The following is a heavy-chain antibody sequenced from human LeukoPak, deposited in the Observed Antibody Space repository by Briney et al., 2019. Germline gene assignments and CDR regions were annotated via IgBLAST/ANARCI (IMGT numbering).Heavy chain of an antibody. CDR3: ARGRKLRLRYYYYGMDV. D-gene: IGHD4-17*01. J-gene: IGHJ6*02. CDR2: INHSGST. Sequence: KSSETLSLTCAVYGGSFSGYYWSWIRQPPGKGREWIGEINHSGSTNYNPSLKSRVTISVDTSKNQFSLKLSSVTAADTAVYYCARGRKLRLRYYYYGMDVWGQGTTVTVSS. V-gene: IGHV4-34*01. CDR1: GGSFSGYY.